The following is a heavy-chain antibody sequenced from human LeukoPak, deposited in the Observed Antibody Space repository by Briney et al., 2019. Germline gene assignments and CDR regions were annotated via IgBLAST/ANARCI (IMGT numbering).Heavy chain of an antibody. CDR2: INPNSGGT. CDR3: AKDLKYSSPGVDY. CDR1: GYTFTGYY. Sequence: ASVKVSCKASGYTFTGYYMHWVRQAPGRGLEWMGWINPNSGGTNYAQKSQGRVTMTRDTSISTAYMGLSRLRSDDTAVYYGAKDLKYSSPGVDYWGQGTLVTVSS. V-gene: IGHV1-2*02. J-gene: IGHJ4*02. D-gene: IGHD6-6*01.